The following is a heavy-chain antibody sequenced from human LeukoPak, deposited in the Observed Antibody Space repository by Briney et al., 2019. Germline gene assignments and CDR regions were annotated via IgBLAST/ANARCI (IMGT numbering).Heavy chain of an antibody. D-gene: IGHD3-10*01. V-gene: IGHV4-34*01. Sequence: SETLSLICAVYGGSFSGYYWSWIRQPPGKGLEWIGEINHSGSTNYNPSLKSRVTISEDTSKNQFSLKLSSVTAADTAVYYCAGLDGPPRGLLWFGENNNWFDPWGQGTLVTVSS. CDR2: INHSGST. CDR1: GGSFSGYY. CDR3: AGLDGPPRGLLWFGENNNWFDP. J-gene: IGHJ5*02.